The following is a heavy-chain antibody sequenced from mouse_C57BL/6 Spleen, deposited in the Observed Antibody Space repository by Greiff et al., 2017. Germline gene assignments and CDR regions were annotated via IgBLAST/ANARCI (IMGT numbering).Heavy chain of an antibody. Sequence: VQLQQSGPVLVKPGASVKMSCKASGYTFTDYYMNWVKQSHGKSLEWIGVINPYNGGTSYNQKFKGKATLTVDKSSSTAYMELNSLTSEDSAVYYCARWGGVFDYWGQGTTLTVSS. J-gene: IGHJ2*01. D-gene: IGHD1-1*02. CDR3: ARWGGVFDY. CDR2: INPYNGGT. V-gene: IGHV1-19*01. CDR1: GYTFTDYY.